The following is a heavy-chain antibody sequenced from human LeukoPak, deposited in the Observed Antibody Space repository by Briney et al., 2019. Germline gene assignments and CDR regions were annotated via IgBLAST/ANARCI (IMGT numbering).Heavy chain of an antibody. CDR2: ICYSGST. CDR1: GGSISSYY. V-gene: IGHV4-59*08. CDR3: ARNYGSGSYYIGQNSFDY. J-gene: IGHJ4*02. Sequence: SETLSLTCTVSGGSISSYYWSWIRQPPVKGLEWIGYICYSGSTNYNPSLKSRVTISVDTSKNQFSLKLSSVTAADTAVYYCARNYGSGSYYIGQNSFDYWGQGTLVTVSS. D-gene: IGHD3-10*01.